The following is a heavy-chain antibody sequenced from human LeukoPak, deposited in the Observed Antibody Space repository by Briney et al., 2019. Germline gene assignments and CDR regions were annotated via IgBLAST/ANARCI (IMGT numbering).Heavy chain of an antibody. CDR1: GGSISSGNYY. CDR3: ARSTYWFDP. J-gene: IGHJ5*02. CDR2: INYSGTT. V-gene: IGHV4-39*01. D-gene: IGHD2-2*01. Sequence: SETLSLTCTVSGGSISSGNYYWGWIRQPPGKGLEWIGSINYSGTTYNNPSLKSRVTIFVDTSKNQFSLRLPSVTAADTAVYYCARSTYWFDPWGQGTLVTVSS.